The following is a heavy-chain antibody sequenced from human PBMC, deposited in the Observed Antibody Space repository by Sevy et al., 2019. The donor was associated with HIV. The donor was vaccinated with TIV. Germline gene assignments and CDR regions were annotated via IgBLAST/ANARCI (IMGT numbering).Heavy chain of an antibody. CDR2: ISGSGAST. CDR1: GFSFSTYA. J-gene: IGHJ5*02. CDR3: ARTVVLWNWFDP. D-gene: IGHD2-8*02. V-gene: IGHV3-23*01. Sequence: GGSLRLSCAASGFSFSTYAMTWVRQAPGKGLEWVSGISGSGASTYYTDSVKGRFTISRDNSKNTVYLQMNNLRAEDTAVYYCARTVVLWNWFDPWGQGTLVTVSS.